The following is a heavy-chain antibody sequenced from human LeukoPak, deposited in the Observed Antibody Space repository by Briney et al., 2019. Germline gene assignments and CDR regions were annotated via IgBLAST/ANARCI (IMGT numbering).Heavy chain of an antibody. J-gene: IGHJ4*02. Sequence: SETLSLTCTVSGVSISSYYWSWIRQPAGKGLEWIGRIYTSGSTNYNPSLKSRVTISVDKSKNQFSLKLSSVTAADTAVYYCAKAWGATSPFDYWGQGTLVTVSS. CDR2: IYTSGST. V-gene: IGHV4-4*07. CDR3: AKAWGATSPFDY. CDR1: GVSISSYY. D-gene: IGHD1-26*01.